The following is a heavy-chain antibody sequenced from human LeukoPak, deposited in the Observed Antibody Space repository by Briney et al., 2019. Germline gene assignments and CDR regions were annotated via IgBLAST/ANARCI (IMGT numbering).Heavy chain of an antibody. CDR2: IRYDASNR. J-gene: IGHJ4*02. V-gene: IGHV3-30*02. CDR1: GFTFSSSP. Sequence: GRSLRLSCAASGFTFSSSPMHWVRQAPGKGLEWVAFIRYDASNRYYADSVRGRFTISRDNSKNTLYLQMNSLRVEDTAVYYCAKDGNFRVPGEDWGQGALVTVSS. D-gene: IGHD1-7*01. CDR3: AKDGNFRVPGED.